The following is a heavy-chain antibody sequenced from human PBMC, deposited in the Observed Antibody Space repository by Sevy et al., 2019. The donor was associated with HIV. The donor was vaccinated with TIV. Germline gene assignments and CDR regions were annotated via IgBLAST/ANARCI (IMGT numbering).Heavy chain of an antibody. J-gene: IGHJ6*02. CDR3: ARARLDYEFWSGSYFSRAPWGYKYYAMDV. D-gene: IGHD3-3*01. V-gene: IGHV1-8*01. CDR1: GYSFTNFD. Sequence: ASVKVSCKAAGYSFTNFDINWVRQATGQGLEWMGWMNPNNGNTHYEQKFQGRVTMTRSSSANTAYMELSSLTSEDTAIYYCARARLDYEFWSGSYFSRAPWGYKYYAMDVWGQGTTVTVSS. CDR2: MNPNNGNT.